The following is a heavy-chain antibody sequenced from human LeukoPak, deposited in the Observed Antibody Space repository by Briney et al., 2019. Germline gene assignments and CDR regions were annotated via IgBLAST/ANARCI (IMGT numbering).Heavy chain of an antibody. D-gene: IGHD3-16*01. CDR2: IYYSGST. Sequence: PSETLSLTCTVSGGSISSYYWSWIRQPPGKGLEWIGYIYYSGSTKYNPSLESRVTISVDTSQSQFSLKLSSVTAADTAVYYCARLGSGGMDVWGQGTTVTVSS. V-gene: IGHV4-59*08. CDR3: ARLGSGGMDV. J-gene: IGHJ6*02. CDR1: GGSISSYY.